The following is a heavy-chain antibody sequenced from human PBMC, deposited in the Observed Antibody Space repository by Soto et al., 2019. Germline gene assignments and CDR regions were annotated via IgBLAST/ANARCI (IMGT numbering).Heavy chain of an antibody. D-gene: IGHD2-15*01. V-gene: IGHV1-69*06. CDR3: ARTNPDDPYCSGGSCYSHYHFDY. CDR1: GYTFAGYY. J-gene: IGHJ4*02. CDR2: IIPNFGTA. Sequence: SVKVSCKASGYTFAGYYMHWVRQAPGQGLEWMGWIIPNFGTANYAQKFQGRVTITADKSTSTAYMELSSLRSEDTAVYYCARTNPDDPYCSGGSCYSHYHFDYWGQGTLVTVSS.